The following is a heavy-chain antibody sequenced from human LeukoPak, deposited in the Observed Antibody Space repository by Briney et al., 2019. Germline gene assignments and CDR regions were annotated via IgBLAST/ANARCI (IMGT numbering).Heavy chain of an antibody. CDR3: AKPYDSSGYYYIDY. V-gene: IGHV3-23*01. D-gene: IGHD3-22*01. J-gene: IGHJ4*02. CDR2: ISGSGGST. CDR1: GFTFSSYA. Sequence: GGSLRLSCAASGFTFSSYAMSWVRPAPGKGLEWVSAISGSGGSTYYADSVKGRFTISRDNSKNTLYLQMNSLRAEDTAVYYCAKPYDSSGYYYIDYWGQGTLVTVSS.